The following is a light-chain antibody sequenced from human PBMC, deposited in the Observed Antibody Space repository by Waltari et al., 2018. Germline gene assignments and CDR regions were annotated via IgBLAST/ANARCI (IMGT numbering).Light chain of an antibody. Sequence: DIVMTQSPESLAVSLGERATVSTKTNGSVLYSPNNKNHLAWYQQKPGQPPRLLLYWASTRESGVPDRFIGSGSETDFTLTVTSLQAEDVAVYYCQQYYNTPLTFGGGTKVEVK. V-gene: IGKV4-1*01. CDR2: WAS. CDR1: GSVLYSPNNKNH. CDR3: QQYYNTPLT. J-gene: IGKJ4*01.